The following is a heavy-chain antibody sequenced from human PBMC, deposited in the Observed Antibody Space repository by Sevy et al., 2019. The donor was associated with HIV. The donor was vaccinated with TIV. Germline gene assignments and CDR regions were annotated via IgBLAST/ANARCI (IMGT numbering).Heavy chain of an antibody. V-gene: IGHV1-24*01. CDR2: FDPEDDET. CDR3: ARDSRSTYYYGSGRPTYYYYGMDV. CDR1: GYTLTELS. J-gene: IGHJ6*02. Sequence: ASVKVSCKVSGYTLTELSMHWVRQVPGKGLEWMGSFDPEDDETIYAQKFQGRVTMTEDTSTDTAYMELSSLRSDDTAVYYCARDSRSTYYYGSGRPTYYYYGMDVWGQGTTVTVSS. D-gene: IGHD3-10*01.